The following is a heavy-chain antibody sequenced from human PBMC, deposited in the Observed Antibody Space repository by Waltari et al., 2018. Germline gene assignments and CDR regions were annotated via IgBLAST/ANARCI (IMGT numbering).Heavy chain of an antibody. V-gene: IGHV1-69*13. CDR3: ARGRGARGYYYYGMDV. J-gene: IGHJ6*02. Sequence: QVQLVQSGAEVKKPGSSVKVSCKASGGTFSSYAISWVRKAPGQGLEWMGGIIPIFGTANYAQKFQGRVTITADESTSTAYMELSSLRSEDTAVYYCARGRGARGYYYYGMDVWGQGTTVTVSS. D-gene: IGHD1-26*01. CDR2: IIPIFGTA. CDR1: GGTFSSYA.